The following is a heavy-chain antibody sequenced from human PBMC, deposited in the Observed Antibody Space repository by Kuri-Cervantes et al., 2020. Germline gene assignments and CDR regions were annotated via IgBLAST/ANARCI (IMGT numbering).Heavy chain of an antibody. CDR1: GFTFSSYA. D-gene: IGHD1-26*01. Sequence: GESLKISCAASGFTFSSYAMNWVRQTPGKGLEWVSYISSNSQTIFYADSVKGRFTISRDNSKNTLYLQMNSLRAVDTAVYYCARSLIGTFDYWGQGTLVTVSS. CDR2: ISSNSQTI. V-gene: IGHV3-48*01. J-gene: IGHJ4*02. CDR3: ARSLIGTFDY.